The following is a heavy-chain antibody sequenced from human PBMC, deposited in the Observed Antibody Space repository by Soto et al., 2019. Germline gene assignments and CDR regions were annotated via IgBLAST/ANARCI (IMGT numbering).Heavy chain of an antibody. CDR3: AREDLYCSSTSCRYYYGMVV. V-gene: IGHV1-69*02. D-gene: IGHD2-2*01. J-gene: IGHJ6*02. Sequence: QVQLVQSGAEVKKPGSSVKVSCKASGGTFSSYTISWVRQAPGQGLEWMGRIIPILGIANYAQKFQGRVTINAEKSTTTAYMELSSPRSEDTAVYYCAREDLYCSSTSCRYYYGMVVWGQGATVTVSS. CDR1: GGTFSSYT. CDR2: IIPILGIA.